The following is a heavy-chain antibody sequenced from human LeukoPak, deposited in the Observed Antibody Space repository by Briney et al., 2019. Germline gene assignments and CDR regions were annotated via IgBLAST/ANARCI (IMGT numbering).Heavy chain of an antibody. V-gene: IGHV3-73*01. J-gene: IGHJ5*02. CDR2: IRSKANSYAT. Sequence: PGGSLRLSCAASGFTFSGSAMHWVRQASGKGLEWVGRIRSKANSYATAYAASVKGRFTISRDDSKNTAYLQMNSLKTEDTAVYYCTRRATESITIFGVAKGAFDPWGQGTLVTVSS. CDR1: GFTFSGSA. D-gene: IGHD3-3*01. CDR3: TRRATESITIFGVAKGAFDP.